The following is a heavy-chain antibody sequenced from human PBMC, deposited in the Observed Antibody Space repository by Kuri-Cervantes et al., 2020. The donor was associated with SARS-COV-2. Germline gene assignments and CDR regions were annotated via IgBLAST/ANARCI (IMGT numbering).Heavy chain of an antibody. D-gene: IGHD3-10*01. CDR2: ISGSGGST. V-gene: IGHV3-23*01. J-gene: IGHJ6*02. Sequence: GGSLRLSCAASGFTFSSYAMSWVRQAPGKGLEWVSAISGSGGSTYYADSVKGRFTISRDNSKNTLYLQMNSLRAEDTAVYYCAKVVRGYYGSGSYEGGMDVWGQGTTVTVPS. CDR3: AKVVRGYYGSGSYEGGMDV. CDR1: GFTFSSYA.